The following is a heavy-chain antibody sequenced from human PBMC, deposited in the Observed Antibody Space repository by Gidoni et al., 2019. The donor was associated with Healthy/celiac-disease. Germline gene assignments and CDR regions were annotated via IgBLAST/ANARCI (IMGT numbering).Heavy chain of an antibody. CDR2: IYPGDSDT. CDR3: ARQDRPPRSVWGTPGDWFDP. J-gene: IGHJ5*02. D-gene: IGHD3-16*01. V-gene: IGHV5-51*01. CDR1: GSSFTSYW. Sequence: EVQLVQSGAEVKKPGESLRISGRVSGSSFTSYWIGWVRQMPGKGLEWMGIIYPGDSDTRYSPSFQGQVTISADKSISTAYLQWSSLKASDTAMYYCARQDRPPRSVWGTPGDWFDPWGQGTLVTVSS.